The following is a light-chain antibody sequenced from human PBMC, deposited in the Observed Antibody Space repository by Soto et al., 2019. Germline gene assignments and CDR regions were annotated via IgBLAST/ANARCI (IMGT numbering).Light chain of an antibody. CDR2: KAS. CDR3: QQYNNNGYWP. Sequence: DIQMTQSPSTLSASVGDRVTITCRASQSISAWLAWYQQKPGKAPKLLIYKASILEIGVPSRFSGSGSGTEFTLTISSLQPDDFATYYCQQYNNNGYWPFGQGTKVQIK. CDR1: QSISAW. V-gene: IGKV1-5*03. J-gene: IGKJ1*01.